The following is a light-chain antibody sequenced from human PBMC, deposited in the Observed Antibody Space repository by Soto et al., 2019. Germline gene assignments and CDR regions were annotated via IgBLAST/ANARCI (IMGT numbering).Light chain of an antibody. V-gene: IGKV3D-11*01. CDR1: QGVSSY. CDR2: DAS. CDR3: QQRYSWPLT. J-gene: IGKJ5*01. Sequence: EVVLTQSPATLSLSPGQRATLSCRASQGVSSYLAWYQQKPGQAPRLLLFDASNRATGIPARFGGSGSGTDFPLTISSLEAEDLAGYYRQQRYSWPLTFGQGTRLDIK.